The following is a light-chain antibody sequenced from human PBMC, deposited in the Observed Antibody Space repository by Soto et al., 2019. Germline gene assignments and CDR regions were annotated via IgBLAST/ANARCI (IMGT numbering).Light chain of an antibody. CDR3: QQYNNWPQYT. CDR2: RTS. Sequence: EIVMTQSPATLSVSPGERVTLSCKASRSVSVNLAWYQQKPGQAPRLLIYRTSTRATDVPDRFSGTGSGTDFTLTISGVQSEDFAVYFCQQYNNWPQYTFGPGTKLEIK. V-gene: IGKV3-15*01. CDR1: RSVSVN. J-gene: IGKJ2*01.